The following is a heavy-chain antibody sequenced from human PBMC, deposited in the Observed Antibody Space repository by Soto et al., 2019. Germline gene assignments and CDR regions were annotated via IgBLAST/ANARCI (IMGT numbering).Heavy chain of an antibody. V-gene: IGHV4-31*01. CDR2: IYYSGST. J-gene: IGHJ4*02. Sequence: QLQLQESGPGLVKPSQTLSLTCTVSGGSISSGGYYWSWIRQHPGKGLEWIGYIYYSGSTYYNPSLKXXVXIXXDTSKNQFSLKLSSVTAADTAVYYCARDSVGTADYWGQGTLVTVSS. CDR1: GGSISSGGYY. CDR3: ARDSVGTADY. D-gene: IGHD1-1*01.